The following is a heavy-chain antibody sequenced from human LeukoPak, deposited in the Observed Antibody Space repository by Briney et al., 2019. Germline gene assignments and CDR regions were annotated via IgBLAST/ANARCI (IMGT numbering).Heavy chain of an antibody. CDR1: GGSISTYA. CDR3: ARHRAYSYSSPFDI. J-gene: IGHJ3*02. V-gene: IGHV4-59*01. Sequence: SETLSLTCTVSGGSISTYAWSWVRPPPGTGLEWIGDIYDSGSTNYNPSLKSRVTISVDTSKNQFSLKLSSVTAADTAVYYCARHRAYSYSSPFDIWGQGTMVTVSS. D-gene: IGHD6-6*01. CDR2: IYDSGST.